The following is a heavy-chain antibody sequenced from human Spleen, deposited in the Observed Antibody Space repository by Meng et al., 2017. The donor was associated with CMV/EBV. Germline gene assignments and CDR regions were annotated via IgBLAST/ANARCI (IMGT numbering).Heavy chain of an antibody. CDR1: SGSISSGAHY. D-gene: IGHD3-10*01. Sequence: SETLSLTCTVSSGSISSGAHYWNWIRQHPGKGLEWIGYIYYRGTTYYNPSLQSRVTISVDTSKNQFSLKLSSVTAADTAVYYCATLWFGEPTENYWGQGTLVTVSS. CDR2: IYYRGTT. V-gene: IGHV4-31*03. J-gene: IGHJ4*02. CDR3: ATLWFGEPTENY.